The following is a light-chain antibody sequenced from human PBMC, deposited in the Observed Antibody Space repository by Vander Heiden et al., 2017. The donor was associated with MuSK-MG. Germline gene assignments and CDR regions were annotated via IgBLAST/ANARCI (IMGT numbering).Light chain of an antibody. CDR1: SLRSYY. J-gene: IGLJ2*01. V-gene: IGLV3-19*01. Sequence: SSELTQDSALSVAFGQTVVITCQGDSLRSYYANWYQQKPGQAPLLVIYDKNNRPSGIPDRFSASSSGNTASLTITGAQAEDEADYYCDSRDSSGNHVVFGGGTKLTVL. CDR3: DSRDSSGNHVV. CDR2: DKN.